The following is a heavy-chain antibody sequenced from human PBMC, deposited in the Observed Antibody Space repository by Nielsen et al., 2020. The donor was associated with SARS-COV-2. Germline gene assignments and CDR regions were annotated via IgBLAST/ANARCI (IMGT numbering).Heavy chain of an antibody. CDR3: ARGARYCSGGSCSDAFDI. J-gene: IGHJ3*02. CDR1: GYTFTSYD. D-gene: IGHD2-15*01. Sequence: ASVKASCKASGYTFTSYDINWVRQATGQGLEWMGWMNPNSGNTGYAQKFQGRVTMTRNTSISTAYMELSSLRSEDTAVYYCARGARYCSGGSCSDAFDIWGQGTMVTVSS. CDR2: MNPNSGNT. V-gene: IGHV1-8*01.